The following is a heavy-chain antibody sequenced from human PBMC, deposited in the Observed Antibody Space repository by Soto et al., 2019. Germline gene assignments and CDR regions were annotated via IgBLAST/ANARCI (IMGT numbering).Heavy chain of an antibody. V-gene: IGHV1-8*01. J-gene: IGHJ4*02. CDR1: GERLTSYD. D-gene: IGHD6-13*01. Sequence: GASVEVCCKACGERLTSYDMKWVRQATGQGLEWMGWMNPNSGNTGYAQKFQGRVTMTRNTSISTAYMELSSLRSEDTAVYYCARVGGAAAGIDYWGQGTLVTVSS. CDR3: ARVGGAAAGIDY. CDR2: MNPNSGNT.